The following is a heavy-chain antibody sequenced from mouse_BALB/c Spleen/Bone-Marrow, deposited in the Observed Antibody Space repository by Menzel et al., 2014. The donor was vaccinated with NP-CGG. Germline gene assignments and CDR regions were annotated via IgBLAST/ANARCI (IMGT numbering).Heavy chain of an antibody. Sequence: VQLQQSGPELVKPGASVKMSCKASGYTFTSSVMHWVKQKPGQGLEWIGYINPYNDGNKYNEKFKGKATLTPDKSSSTAYMELSSLTSEDSAVYYCARPYYGNYDAMDYWGQGTSVTVSS. CDR2: INPYNDGN. CDR3: ARPYYGNYDAMDY. D-gene: IGHD2-10*01. CDR1: GYTFTSSV. V-gene: IGHV1-14*01. J-gene: IGHJ4*01.